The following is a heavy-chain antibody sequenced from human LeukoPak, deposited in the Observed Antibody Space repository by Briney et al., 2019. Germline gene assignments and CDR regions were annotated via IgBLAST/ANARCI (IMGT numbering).Heavy chain of an antibody. J-gene: IGHJ6*02. Sequence: SETLSLTCTVSGGPISSHYWNWVRQPPGKGLEWIGYAYYSGSTNYSPSLKSRVTISVDTSKKQFSLKLSSVTAADTAVYYCARGRDTSGYYYGMDVWGQGTTVTVSS. V-gene: IGHV4-59*11. CDR1: GGPISSHY. CDR2: AYYSGST. D-gene: IGHD3-10*01. CDR3: ARGRDTSGYYYGMDV.